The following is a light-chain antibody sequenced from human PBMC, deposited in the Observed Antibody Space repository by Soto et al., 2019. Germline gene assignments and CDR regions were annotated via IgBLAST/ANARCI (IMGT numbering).Light chain of an antibody. CDR3: SSYTISSTVV. CDR2: EVS. Sequence: QSALTQPASVSGSPGQSITISCTGTSSDVGGYNYVSWYQQHPGKAPKLMIYEVSNRPSGVSNRFSGSKSGNTASLTISGLQAEDEADYYCSSYTISSTVVFGEGTKVTVL. CDR1: SSDVGGYNY. J-gene: IGLJ2*01. V-gene: IGLV2-14*01.